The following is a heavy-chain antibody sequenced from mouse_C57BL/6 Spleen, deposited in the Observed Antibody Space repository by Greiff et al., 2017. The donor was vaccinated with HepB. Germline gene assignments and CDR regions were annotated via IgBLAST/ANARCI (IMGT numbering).Heavy chain of an antibody. CDR2: IHPNSGST. Sequence: VQLQQSGAELVKPGASVKLSCKASGYTFTSYWMHWVKQRPGQGLEWIGMIHPNSGSTNYNEKFKSKATLTVDKSSSTAYMQLSSLTSEDSAVYYCAREELDYAYAMDYWGQGTSVTVSS. D-gene: IGHD2-4*01. CDR3: AREELDYAYAMDY. CDR1: GYTFTSYW. V-gene: IGHV1-64*01. J-gene: IGHJ4*01.